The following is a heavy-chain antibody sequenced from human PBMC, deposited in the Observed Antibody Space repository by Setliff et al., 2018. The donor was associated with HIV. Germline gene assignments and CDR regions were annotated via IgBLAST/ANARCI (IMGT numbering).Heavy chain of an antibody. J-gene: IGHJ4*02. Sequence: GGSLRLSCAASEFTVSTNYMSWVRQAPVKGLEWVSLIYSGGSTYYTDSVKGRFTISRDNSKNKLYLQMNNLRAEDTAVYYCARAAKTPYSSPFDYWGQGTLVTVSS. D-gene: IGHD6-13*01. CDR1: EFTVSTNY. V-gene: IGHV3-53*01. CDR2: IYSGGST. CDR3: ARAAKTPYSSPFDY.